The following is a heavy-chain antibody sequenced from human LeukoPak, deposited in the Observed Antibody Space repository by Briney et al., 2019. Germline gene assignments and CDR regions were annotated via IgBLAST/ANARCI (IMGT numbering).Heavy chain of an antibody. CDR2: ISSSSSTI. CDR1: GFTFSSYS. J-gene: IGHJ3*02. CDR3: ARDPKYYYDSSGYYRSFAFDI. V-gene: IGHV3-48*01. D-gene: IGHD3-22*01. Sequence: GGSLRLSCAASGFTFSSYSMNWVRQAPGKGLEWVSYISSSSSTIYYADSVKGRSTISRDNAKNSLYLQMNSLRAEDTAVYYCARDPKYYYDSSGYYRSFAFDIWGQGTMVTVSS.